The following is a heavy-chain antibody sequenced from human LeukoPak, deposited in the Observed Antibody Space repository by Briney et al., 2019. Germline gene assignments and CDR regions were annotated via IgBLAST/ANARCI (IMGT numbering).Heavy chain of an antibody. V-gene: IGHV1-46*01. J-gene: IGHJ4*02. CDR1: GYTFTSNY. Sequence: ASVKVSCKASGYTFTSNYIHWVRQAPGQGLEWMGMIYPRDGSTSYAQKFQGRVTVTRDTSTSTVHMELSGLRSEDTAVYYCAREHGSSGYWGQGTLVTVSS. CDR3: AREHGSSGY. CDR2: IYPRDGST. D-gene: IGHD3-10*01.